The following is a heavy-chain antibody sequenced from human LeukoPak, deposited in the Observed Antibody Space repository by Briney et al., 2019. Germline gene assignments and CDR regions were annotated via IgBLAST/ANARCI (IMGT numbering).Heavy chain of an antibody. J-gene: IGHJ4*02. D-gene: IGHD6-19*01. Sequence: PGGALRLSCAASGFTFSPYAMNWVRQAPGKGLEWVASISGSGDSTYYADSVRGRFTFSRDNSKNRLYLQMNSLTAEDTPLSYCAKVDGGLAEAGTPDHWGKGDLVTVSS. CDR1: GFTFSPYA. CDR2: ISGSGDST. V-gene: IGHV3-23*01. CDR3: AKVDGGLAEAGTPDH.